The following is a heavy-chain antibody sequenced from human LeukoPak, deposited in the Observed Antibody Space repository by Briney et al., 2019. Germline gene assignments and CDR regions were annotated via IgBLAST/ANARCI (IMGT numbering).Heavy chain of an antibody. V-gene: IGHV1-3*01. CDR2: INAGNGNT. D-gene: IGHD3-10*01. J-gene: IGHJ4*02. CDR1: GYTFTSYA. CDR3: ARVRTMVRGVLDY. Sequence: ASVKVSCKASGYTFTSYAMHWVRQAPGQRLEWMGWINAGNGNTKYSQKFQGRVTITRDTSASTAYMELSRLRSEDTAVYYCARVRTMVRGVLDYWGQGTLVTVSS.